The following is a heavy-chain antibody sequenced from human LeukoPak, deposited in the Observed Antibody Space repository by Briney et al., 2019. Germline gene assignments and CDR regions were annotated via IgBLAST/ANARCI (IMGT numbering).Heavy chain of an antibody. CDR1: GFTFSSYS. J-gene: IGHJ4*02. Sequence: GGSLRLSCAASGFTFSSYSMNWVRQAPGKGLEWVSSISSSSSSYIYYADSVKGRFTISRDNAKNSLYLQMNSLRAEDTAVYYCALEALGGQLPDYWGQGTLVTVSS. D-gene: IGHD6-6*01. V-gene: IGHV3-21*01. CDR2: ISSSSSSYI. CDR3: ALEALGGQLPDY.